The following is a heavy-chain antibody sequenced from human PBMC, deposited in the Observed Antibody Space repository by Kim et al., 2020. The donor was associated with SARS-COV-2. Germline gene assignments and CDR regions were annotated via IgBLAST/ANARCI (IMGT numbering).Heavy chain of an antibody. Sequence: RFTISRDNSKNTLYLQMNSLRAEDTAVYYCARDPRFYLGITVTTTGWFDPWGQGTLVTVSS. CDR3: ARDPRFYLGITVTTTGWFDP. J-gene: IGHJ5*02. V-gene: IGHV3-30*01. D-gene: IGHD4-17*01.